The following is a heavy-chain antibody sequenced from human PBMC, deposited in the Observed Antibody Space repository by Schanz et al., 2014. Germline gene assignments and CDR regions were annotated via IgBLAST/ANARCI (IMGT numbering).Heavy chain of an antibody. D-gene: IGHD6-19*01. Sequence: VQLVQSGADVKKPGSSVRVSCKASGGTFSRLTFSWVRQAPGQGLEWMGRVIPILGVTHYAQKCQGRVTITADKSTTTAYMELNSLNSDDTAVYYCARGGYSSGWYDRDIAHFDYWGQGTLVTVSS. CDR1: GGTFSRLT. J-gene: IGHJ4*02. V-gene: IGHV1-69*09. CDR2: VIPILGVT. CDR3: ARGGYSSGWYDRDIAHFDY.